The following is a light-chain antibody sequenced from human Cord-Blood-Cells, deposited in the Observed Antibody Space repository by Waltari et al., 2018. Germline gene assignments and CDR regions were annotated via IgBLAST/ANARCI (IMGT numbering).Light chain of an antibody. Sequence: QSVLTQPPSVSEAPRQRGTISCSGSSSNIGNNAVNWYQPLPGKAPKLLIYYDDLLPSGVSDRFSGSKSGTSASLAISGLQSEDEADYYCAAWDDSLNDYVFGTGTKVTVL. CDR3: AAWDDSLNDYV. V-gene: IGLV1-36*01. CDR1: SSNIGNNA. CDR2: YDD. J-gene: IGLJ1*01.